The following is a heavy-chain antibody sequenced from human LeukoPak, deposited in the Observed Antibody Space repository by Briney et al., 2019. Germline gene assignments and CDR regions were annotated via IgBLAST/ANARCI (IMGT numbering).Heavy chain of an antibody. J-gene: IGHJ6*02. Sequence: ASVKVSCKASGYTFTSYGISWVRQAPGQGLEWMGWISAYNGNTNYAQKLRGRVTMTTDTSTSTAYMELRSLRSDDTAVYYCARDSRTYYYDSSGYYYFSEGYYYGMDVWGQGTTVTVSS. D-gene: IGHD3-22*01. CDR2: ISAYNGNT. CDR1: GYTFTSYG. V-gene: IGHV1-18*01. CDR3: ARDSRTYYYDSSGYYYFSEGYYYGMDV.